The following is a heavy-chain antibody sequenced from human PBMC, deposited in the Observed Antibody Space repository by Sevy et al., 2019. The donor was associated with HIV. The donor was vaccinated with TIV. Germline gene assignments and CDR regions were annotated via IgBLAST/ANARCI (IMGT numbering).Heavy chain of an antibody. V-gene: IGHV3-30*02. J-gene: IGHJ4*02. D-gene: IGHD2-21*01. Sequence: GGSLRLSCAASGFSCSSYGMHWVRQAPGKGLEWVAYIQYDGSNKDYADSVKGRFTISRDNSKNTRDLQMNSLRVEDTAVYYCVKEGGGEGGDHWGQGTLVTVSS. CDR2: IQYDGSNK. CDR3: VKEGGGEGGDH. CDR1: GFSCSSYG.